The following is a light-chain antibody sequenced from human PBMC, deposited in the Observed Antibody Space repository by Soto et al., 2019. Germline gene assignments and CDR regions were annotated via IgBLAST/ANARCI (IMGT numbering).Light chain of an antibody. CDR3: QLTYISPYT. Sequence: DIQMTQSPSSLSASVGDRVTITCQASQDISNYLNWYQQKPGKAPKLLIYDASNLETGVPSRFSGSGSGTDFTFTISSLQPEDIATYYCQLTYISPYTSGQGTKVDI. CDR2: DAS. CDR1: QDISNY. J-gene: IGKJ2*01. V-gene: IGKV1-33*01.